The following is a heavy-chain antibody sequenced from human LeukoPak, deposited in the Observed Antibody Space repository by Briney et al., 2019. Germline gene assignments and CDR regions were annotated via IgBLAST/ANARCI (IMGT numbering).Heavy chain of an antibody. D-gene: IGHD6-19*01. V-gene: IGHV3-30-3*01. CDR2: ISYDGSNK. Sequence: GGALRLSCAASGFTFSSYAMHWGRQAPGKGLEWVAVISYDGSNKYYADSVKGRFTISRDNSKNTLYLQMNSLRAEDTAVYYCARDRSPEYSSGLAWFDPWGQGTLVTVSS. CDR3: ARDRSPEYSSGLAWFDP. CDR1: GFTFSSYA. J-gene: IGHJ5*02.